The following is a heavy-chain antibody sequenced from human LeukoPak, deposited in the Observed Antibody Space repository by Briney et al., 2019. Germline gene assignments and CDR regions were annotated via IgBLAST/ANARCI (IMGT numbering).Heavy chain of an antibody. CDR3: ARLNIIGSSPVHHFDY. D-gene: IGHD6-13*01. J-gene: IGHJ4*02. V-gene: IGHV4-59*08. Sequence: MASETLSLTCTVSGGSISGYYWSWIRQPPGKGLGYIAYIYYSGSTDYNPSLKSRVTISVDTSKNQFSLKLSSVTAADTAVYYCARLNIIGSSPVHHFDYWGQGTLVTVSS. CDR1: GGSISGYY. CDR2: IYYSGST.